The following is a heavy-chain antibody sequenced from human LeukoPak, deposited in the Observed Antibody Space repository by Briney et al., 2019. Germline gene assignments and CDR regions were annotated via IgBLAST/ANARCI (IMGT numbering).Heavy chain of an antibody. CDR1: GFTFSRYA. Sequence: GGSLRLSCAASGFTFSRYAMHWVRQAPGKGLEYVSGISSNGGSTYYADSVKGRFTISRDNSKNTLYVQMSSLRAEDTAVYYCVTDLKDPSDYYYYGMDVWGQGTTVTVSS. CDR2: ISSNGGST. D-gene: IGHD2-21*01. CDR3: VTDLKDPSDYYYYGMDV. J-gene: IGHJ6*02. V-gene: IGHV3-64*05.